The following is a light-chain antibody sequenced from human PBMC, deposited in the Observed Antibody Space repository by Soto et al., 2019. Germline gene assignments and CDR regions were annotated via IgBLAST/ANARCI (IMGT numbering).Light chain of an antibody. J-gene: IGKJ4*01. CDR1: SGINSS. V-gene: IGKV1-13*02. CDR3: QHFNGYPLA. CDR2: YAS. Sequence: ALQFTQSPSSLSASVRDRGTITFRARSGINSSLAWYQQKPGKSSKVLIYYASNLESGVPSRFSGSGSGTDFTLTINSLQPEDFAAYYCQHFNGYPLAFGGGTKVEIK.